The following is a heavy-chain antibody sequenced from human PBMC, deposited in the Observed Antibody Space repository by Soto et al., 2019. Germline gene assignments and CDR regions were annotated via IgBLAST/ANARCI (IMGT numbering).Heavy chain of an antibody. Sequence: EVQLVESGGGLVQPGGSLSLACAASGFTFGSYPMHWVRQAPGKGLEYVSAISTNGDSTFYANSVKGRFTISRDNSKNTLYLQMGSRRAEDMGVYYCAREGMSRPRWVFDYWGQGTLVTASS. J-gene: IGHJ4*02. V-gene: IGHV3-64*01. CDR1: GFTFGSYP. CDR3: AREGMSRPRWVFDY. CDR2: ISTNGDST. D-gene: IGHD6-13*01.